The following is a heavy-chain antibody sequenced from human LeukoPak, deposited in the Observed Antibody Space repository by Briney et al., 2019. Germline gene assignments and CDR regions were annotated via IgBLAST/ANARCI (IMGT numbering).Heavy chain of an antibody. CDR3: AKDHGSDGYNSGYFDY. Sequence: GGSLRLSCAASGFTFSSYAMSWVRQAPGKGLEWVSAISGSGGSTYYADSVKGRFTISRDNSKNTLYLQMNSLRAEDTAVYYCAKDHGSDGYNSGYFDYWGQGTLVTVSS. D-gene: IGHD5-24*01. CDR1: GFTFSSYA. CDR2: ISGSGGST. V-gene: IGHV3-23*01. J-gene: IGHJ4*02.